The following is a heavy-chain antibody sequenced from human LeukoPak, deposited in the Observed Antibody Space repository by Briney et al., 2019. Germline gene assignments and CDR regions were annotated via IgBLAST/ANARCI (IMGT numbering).Heavy chain of an antibody. J-gene: IGHJ3*02. CDR3: ARRLNDILTGFMAFDI. Sequence: SETLSLTCTVSGGSITSFYWSWIRQPPGKGLERIGYIYNSGSTNYNPSLKSRVAISVDTSKSQFSLKLSSVTAADTAVYYCARRLNDILTGFMAFDIWGQGTMVTVSS. V-gene: IGHV4-59*08. CDR1: GGSITSFY. CDR2: IYNSGST. D-gene: IGHD3-9*01.